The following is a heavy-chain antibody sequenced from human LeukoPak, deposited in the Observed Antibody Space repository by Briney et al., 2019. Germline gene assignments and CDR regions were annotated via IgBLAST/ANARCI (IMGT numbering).Heavy chain of an antibody. CDR1: GDSFTTYW. CDR2: ADPSDSYT. V-gene: IGHV5-10-1*01. J-gene: IGHJ3*02. Sequence: GESLKISCQGSGDSFTTYWINWVRQMPGKGLEWMGRADPSDSYTNYSPSFQGHVTISADKSISTAYLQWSSLKASDTAMYYCARSMEGAFDIWGQGTMVTVSS. D-gene: IGHD2/OR15-2a*01. CDR3: ARSMEGAFDI.